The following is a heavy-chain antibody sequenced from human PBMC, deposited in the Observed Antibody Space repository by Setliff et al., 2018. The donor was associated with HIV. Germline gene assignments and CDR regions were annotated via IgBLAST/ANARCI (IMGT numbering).Heavy chain of an antibody. V-gene: IGHV4-38-2*01. CDR3: ARGRHIVVLPAAPGWDTFDI. Sequence: TSETLSLTCAVSGYSISSGYYWGWIRQPPGKGLEWIGNVYHSGSTNYNPSLKTRVTISVDTSKNQFSLKLNSVTAADTAMYYCARGRHIVVLPAAPGWDTFDIWGQGTMVTVSS. CDR2: VYHSGST. CDR1: GYSISSGYY. J-gene: IGHJ3*02. D-gene: IGHD2-2*01.